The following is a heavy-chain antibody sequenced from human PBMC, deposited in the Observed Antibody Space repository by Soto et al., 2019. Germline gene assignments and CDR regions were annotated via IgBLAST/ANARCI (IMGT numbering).Heavy chain of an antibody. CDR1: GFSLGDFGEG. CDR2: IYWNDDE. J-gene: IGHJ5*02. V-gene: IGHV2-5*01. D-gene: IGHD2-21*01. CDR3: ADERGCCGARGT. Sequence: QITLEESGPTLVKPTQTLTLTCSFSGFSLGDFGEGVGWVRQPPGEALEWLALIYWNDDERYNPSLESRLTISKDTSKNQVVLTMTNMDPLDTANYHCADERGCCGARGTWGRGTLVTVSS.